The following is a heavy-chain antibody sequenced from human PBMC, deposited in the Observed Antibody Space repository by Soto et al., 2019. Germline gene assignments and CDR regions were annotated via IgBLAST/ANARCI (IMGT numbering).Heavy chain of an antibody. V-gene: IGHV4-30-4*01. CDR2: IYYSGRT. CDR1: GGSISSDDYY. D-gene: IGHD2-2*01. CDR3: VRDRSKSPDYLDC. J-gene: IGHJ4*02. Sequence: SETLSLTCTVSGGSISSDDYYWTWIRQPPGKGLEWIGYIYYSGRTSYNPSLKSRVSISVDTSKNHFSLKLNSVSAADTAVYYCVRDRSKSPDYLDCWGRGTLVTVSS.